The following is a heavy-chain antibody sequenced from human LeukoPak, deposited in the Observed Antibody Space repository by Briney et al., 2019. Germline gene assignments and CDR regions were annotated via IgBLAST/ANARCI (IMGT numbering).Heavy chain of an antibody. Sequence: GGSLRLSCSASGFTFSSYAMSWVRQPPGKGLEWVSGIRDSGGSTYYADSVTGRFTISRDNSDNTLYLRMNSLRAEDTAVYYCAKGYCSGGSCNFDYWGQGTLVTVSS. CDR2: IRDSGGST. D-gene: IGHD2-15*01. CDR1: GFTFSSYA. J-gene: IGHJ4*02. V-gene: IGHV3-23*01. CDR3: AKGYCSGGSCNFDY.